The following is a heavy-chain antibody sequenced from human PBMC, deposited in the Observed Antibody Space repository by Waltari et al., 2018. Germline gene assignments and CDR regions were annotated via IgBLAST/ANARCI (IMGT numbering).Heavy chain of an antibody. Sequence: QVQLQQWGAGLLKPSETRSCTCAAYGGSFSGYYWSGIRQPPGKGLEWIGEINHSGSTNYNPSLNSRVSISIDTSKNQFSLKLSSVTAADTAVYYCARAGAWYAFDIWGQGTMVTVSS. CDR2: INHSGST. D-gene: IGHD6-19*01. V-gene: IGHV4-34*01. CDR3: ARAGAWYAFDI. CDR1: GGSFSGYY. J-gene: IGHJ3*02.